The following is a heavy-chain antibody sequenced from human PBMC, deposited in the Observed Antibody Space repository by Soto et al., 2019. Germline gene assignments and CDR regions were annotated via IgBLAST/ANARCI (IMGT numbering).Heavy chain of an antibody. Sequence: SGPTLVNPTQTLTLTCTFSGFSLSTSGMCVSWIRQPPGKALEWLARIDWDDDKYYSTSLKTRLTISKDTSKNQVVLTMTNMDSLDTATYYCARNYDYAWGSYRLSHGMDVWGQGT. V-gene: IGHV2-70*11. CDR2: IDWDDDK. J-gene: IGHJ6*02. CDR1: GFSLSTSGMC. D-gene: IGHD3-16*02. CDR3: ARNYDYAWGSYRLSHGMDV.